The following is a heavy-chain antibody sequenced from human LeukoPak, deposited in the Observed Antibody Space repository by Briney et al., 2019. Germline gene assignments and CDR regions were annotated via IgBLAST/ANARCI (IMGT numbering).Heavy chain of an antibody. V-gene: IGHV4-59*08. CDR3: ARQSTNLRRLDP. J-gene: IGHJ5*02. CDR1: GGSISNYY. CDR2: NSYSGIT. Sequence: SETLSLTCTVFGGSISNYYWSWIRQLPGKGLEWIGYNSYSGITNYNPSLKSRATISVDTSKNQFSLKQTSMTGADTAIYYCARQSTNLRRLDPWGQGTLVTVSS.